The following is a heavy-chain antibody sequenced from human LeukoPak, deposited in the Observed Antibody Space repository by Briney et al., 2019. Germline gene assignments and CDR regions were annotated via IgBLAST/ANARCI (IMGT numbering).Heavy chain of an antibody. CDR1: GFTLSPYE. Sequence: GGSLRLSCAASGFTLSPYEMNWVRQAPGKGLEWVSYISSGGETMYYADSVKGRFTISRDNAKNSLYLQVNSLRVEDTAVYYCARVVSSVDYWGQGTLVTVSS. CDR2: ISSGGETM. V-gene: IGHV3-48*03. D-gene: IGHD6-19*01. J-gene: IGHJ4*02. CDR3: ARVVSSVDY.